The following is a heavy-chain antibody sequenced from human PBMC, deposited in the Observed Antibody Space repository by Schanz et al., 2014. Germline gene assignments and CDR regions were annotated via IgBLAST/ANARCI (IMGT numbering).Heavy chain of an antibody. CDR2: INTGGDST. J-gene: IGHJ4*02. Sequence: EVQLVESGGGLVRPGGSLRLSCAASGFTFSTYAMAWVRQAPGKGLEWVSSINTGGDSTYYADSVKGRFTISRDNSKNTLYLQMNSLRPEDTAVYYCAKYRGYYRVSGSYRELEYWGQGTLVTVSS. CDR1: GFTFSTYA. D-gene: IGHD3-10*01. V-gene: IGHV3-23*04. CDR3: AKYRGYYRVSGSYRELEY.